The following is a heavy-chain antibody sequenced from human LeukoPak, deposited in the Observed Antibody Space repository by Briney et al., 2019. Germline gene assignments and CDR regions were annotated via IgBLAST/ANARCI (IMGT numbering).Heavy chain of an antibody. CDR1: GFTFSSRW. CDR2: INTDGSTT. Sequence: LSGGSLRLSCVASGFTFSSRWMHWVRQAPGKGLVWVSIINTDGSTTRYADFVEGRFTISRDNARNTLYLEMNSLRVEDTAVYFCARDISRTMDVWGQGTTVTV. CDR3: ARDISRTMDV. D-gene: IGHD2/OR15-2a*01. V-gene: IGHV3-74*01. J-gene: IGHJ6*02.